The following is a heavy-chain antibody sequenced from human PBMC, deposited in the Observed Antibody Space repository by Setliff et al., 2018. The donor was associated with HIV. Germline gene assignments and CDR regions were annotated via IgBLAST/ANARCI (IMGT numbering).Heavy chain of an antibody. J-gene: IGHJ4*02. CDR3: ARLGKAIDDGGSSLRLDF. CDR1: DDSFSNYD. D-gene: IGHD2-21*01. Sequence: PSETLSLTCVVSDDSFSNYDWTWIRQSPGKTLEWIGYISSSGITNYNPSLRSRVTISIETSNTRFSLWLRSATAADTATYFCARLGKAIDDGGSSLRLDFWGQGMLVTAPQ. V-gene: IGHV4-4*09. CDR2: ISSSGIT.